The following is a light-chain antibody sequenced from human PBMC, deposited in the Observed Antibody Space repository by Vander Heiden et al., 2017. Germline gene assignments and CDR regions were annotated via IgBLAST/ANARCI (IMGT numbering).Light chain of an antibody. CDR1: QSISSW. CDR2: KAS. Sequence: DIQMTQSPSTLSASVGDRVTITCRASQSISSWLAGDQQKPGKAPKLLIYKASSLESGVPSRFSGSGSGTEFTLTISSLQPDDFATYYGQQYRTFGQGTKVEIK. V-gene: IGKV1-5*03. CDR3: QQYRT. J-gene: IGKJ1*01.